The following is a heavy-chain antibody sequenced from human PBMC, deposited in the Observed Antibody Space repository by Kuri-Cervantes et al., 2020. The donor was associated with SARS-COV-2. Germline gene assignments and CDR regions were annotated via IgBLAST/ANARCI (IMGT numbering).Heavy chain of an antibody. D-gene: IGHD3-3*01. Sequence: SCTVSGGSISSSSYYWGWIRQPPGEGLEWIGSIYYSGSTYYNPSLKSRVTVSVDTSKNQFSLKVNSVTAADTAVYYCARDLSLATYYDFWSGLYYFDYWGQGILVTVSS. CDR2: IYYSGST. V-gene: IGHV4-39*07. CDR1: GGSISSSSYY. CDR3: ARDLSLATYYDFWSGLYYFDY. J-gene: IGHJ4*02.